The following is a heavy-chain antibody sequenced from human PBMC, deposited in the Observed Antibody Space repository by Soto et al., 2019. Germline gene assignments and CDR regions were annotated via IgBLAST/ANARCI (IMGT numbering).Heavy chain of an antibody. CDR2: IYYSGST. CDR3: ARLLAVAGTVDY. V-gene: IGHV4-31*03. CDR1: GGSISSGGYY. J-gene: IGHJ4*02. D-gene: IGHD6-19*01. Sequence: QVQLQESGPGLVKPSQTLSLTCTVSGGSISSGGYYWSWIRQHPGKGLEWIGYIYYSGSTYYNPSLKSRVTISVDTSKNQFSLRLSSVTAADTAVYYCARLLAVAGTVDYWGQGTLVTVSS.